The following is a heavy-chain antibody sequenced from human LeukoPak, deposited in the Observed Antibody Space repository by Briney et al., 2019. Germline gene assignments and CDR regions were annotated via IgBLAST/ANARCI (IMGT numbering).Heavy chain of an antibody. CDR1: GGSISSSSYY. V-gene: IGHV4-39*01. J-gene: IGHJ4*02. CDR2: IYYSGST. D-gene: IGHD5-12*01. Sequence: NASETLSLTCTVSGGSISSSSYYWGWIRQPPGKGLEWIGSIYYSGSTYYNPSLKSRVTISVDTSKNQFSLKLSSVTAADTAVYYCARLVATIRDLDYWGQGTLVTVSS. CDR3: ARLVATIRDLDY.